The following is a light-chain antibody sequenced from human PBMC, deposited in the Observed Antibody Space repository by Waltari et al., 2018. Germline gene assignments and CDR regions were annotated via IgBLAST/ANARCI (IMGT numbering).Light chain of an antibody. V-gene: IGKV3-11*01. CDR2: DTS. Sequence: EVVLPQSPATLSLSPGERATLSCRASQSVSSQLAWFQQKPGQAPRLLIYDTSNRATGIPARFSGSGSGADYTLTISSLEPEDFAVYYCQQRSNWPRTFGQGTKVEIK. J-gene: IGKJ1*01. CDR3: QQRSNWPRT. CDR1: QSVSSQ.